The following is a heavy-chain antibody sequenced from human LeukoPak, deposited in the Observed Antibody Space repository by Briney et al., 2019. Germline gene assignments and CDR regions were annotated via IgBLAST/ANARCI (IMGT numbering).Heavy chain of an antibody. J-gene: IGHJ3*02. V-gene: IGHV3-72*01. CDR1: GFTFSDHY. CDR2: TRNKANSYTT. Sequence: GGSLRLSCAASGFTFSDHYMDWVRQALGKGLEWVGRTRNKANSYTTEYAASVKDRFTISRDDSEKSLYLQMNSLKTEDTAVYYCARVRYCSSTTCRGAFDIWGQGTMVIVSS. CDR3: ARVRYCSSTTCRGAFDI. D-gene: IGHD2-2*01.